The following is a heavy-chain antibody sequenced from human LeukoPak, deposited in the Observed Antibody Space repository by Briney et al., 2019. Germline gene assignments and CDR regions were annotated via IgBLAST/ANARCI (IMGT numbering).Heavy chain of an antibody. J-gene: IGHJ6*02. CDR2: IYHSGST. CDR3: ARRVGYSGYAP. CDR1: GASISSSIW. Sequence: SETLSLTCAVSGASISSSIWWTWVRQPPGKGLEWIGEIYHSGSTNYNPSLKSRVTISGDNSKNQFSLQLSSVTAADTAVYYCARRVGYSGYAPWGQGTTVTVSS. V-gene: IGHV4-4*02. D-gene: IGHD5-12*01.